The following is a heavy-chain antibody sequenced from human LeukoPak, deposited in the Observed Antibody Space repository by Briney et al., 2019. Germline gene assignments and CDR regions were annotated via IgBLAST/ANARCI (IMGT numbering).Heavy chain of an antibody. Sequence: GGSLRLSCAASGFTFSDYYMTWIRQAPGKGLEWVSYISSSGSTKYYTDSVKGRFTISRDNAKNSLYLQMNSLRDEDTAVYYCARGSDILTGPLWYWGQGTLVTVSS. D-gene: IGHD3-9*01. V-gene: IGHV3-11*01. CDR2: ISSSGSTK. CDR3: ARGSDILTGPLWY. CDR1: GFTFSDYY. J-gene: IGHJ4*02.